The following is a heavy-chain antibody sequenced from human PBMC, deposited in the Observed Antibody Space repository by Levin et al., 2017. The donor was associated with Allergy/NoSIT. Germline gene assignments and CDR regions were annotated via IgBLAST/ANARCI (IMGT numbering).Heavy chain of an antibody. V-gene: IGHV3-7*01. J-gene: IGHJ6*02. CDR3: ARDRYCSSTSCDYYGMDV. Sequence: GGSLRLSCAASGFTFSSYWMSWVRQAPGKGLEWVANIKQDGSEKYYVDSVKGRFTISRDNAKNSLYLQMNSLRAEDTAVYYCARDRYCSSTSCDYYGMDVWGQGTTVTVSS. D-gene: IGHD2-2*01. CDR1: GFTFSSYW. CDR2: IKQDGSEK.